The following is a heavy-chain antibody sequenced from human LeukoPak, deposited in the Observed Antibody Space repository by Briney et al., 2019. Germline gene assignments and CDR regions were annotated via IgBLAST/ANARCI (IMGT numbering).Heavy chain of an antibody. CDR1: GGSISSNNW. Sequence: PSETLSLTCAVSGGSISSNNWWSWVRQPPGKGLEWIGEINHSGSTNYNPSLKSRVTISVDTSKNQFSLKLSSVTAADTAVYYCARGRYKAFDYWGQGTLVTVSS. J-gene: IGHJ4*02. CDR2: INHSGST. V-gene: IGHV4-4*02. CDR3: ARGRYKAFDY. D-gene: IGHD1-1*01.